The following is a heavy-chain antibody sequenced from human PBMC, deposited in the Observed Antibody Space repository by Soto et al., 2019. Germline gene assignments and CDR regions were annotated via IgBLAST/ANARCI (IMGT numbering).Heavy chain of an antibody. CDR3: ARHYSSSSFMDV. CDR1: GYSFTNYW. Sequence: EVQLVQSGAEVKKPGESLRISCKASGYSFTNYWISWLRQMPGKGLEWMGEIDPRDSHTNYSPSFQGHVTISTDKSISTAYLQWSSLKASDTAIYYCARHYSSSSFMDVWGQGTTVTVSS. V-gene: IGHV5-10-1*03. D-gene: IGHD6-6*01. CDR2: IDPRDSHT. J-gene: IGHJ6*02.